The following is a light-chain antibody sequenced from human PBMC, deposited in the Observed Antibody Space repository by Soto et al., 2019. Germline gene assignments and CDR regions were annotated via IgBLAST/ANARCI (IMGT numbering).Light chain of an antibody. J-gene: IGKJ2*01. Sequence: DIQMTQSPSTLSASVGDRVTITCRASQSIGTWLAWYQQKPGKAPKLLIYDASTLESGVPSRFSGSGSGTEFTLIISSLQPDDFATYYCQQYDTYSMYTLXQGTKVDIK. CDR3: QQYDTYSMYT. CDR1: QSIGTW. V-gene: IGKV1-5*01. CDR2: DAS.